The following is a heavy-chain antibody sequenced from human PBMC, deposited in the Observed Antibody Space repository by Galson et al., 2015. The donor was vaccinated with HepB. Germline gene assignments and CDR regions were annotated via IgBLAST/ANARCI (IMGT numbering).Heavy chain of an antibody. Sequence: SLRLSCAASGFTFSSYSMNWVRQAPGKGLEWVSSISSSSSYIYYADSVKGRFTISRDNAKNSLYLQMNSLRAEDTAVYYCARGLGTALSGMDVWGQGTTVTVSS. V-gene: IGHV3-21*01. CDR3: ARGLGTALSGMDV. J-gene: IGHJ6*02. D-gene: IGHD5-18*01. CDR2: ISSSSSYI. CDR1: GFTFSSYS.